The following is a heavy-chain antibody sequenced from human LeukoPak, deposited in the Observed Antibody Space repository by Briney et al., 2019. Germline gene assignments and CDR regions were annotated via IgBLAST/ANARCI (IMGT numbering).Heavy chain of an antibody. D-gene: IGHD6-19*01. CDR2: INPKSGDT. Sequence: AASVKVSCKASGYTFIDYYIHWVRQAPGQGLEWMGWINPKSGDTYYAQKFQGRVTMTRSTSISTAYMEVSRLRSDDTAIYYCAKTGELSSGWDWFDPWGQGTLVTVSS. CDR3: AKTGELSSGWDWFDP. J-gene: IGHJ5*02. CDR1: GYTFIDYY. V-gene: IGHV1-2*02.